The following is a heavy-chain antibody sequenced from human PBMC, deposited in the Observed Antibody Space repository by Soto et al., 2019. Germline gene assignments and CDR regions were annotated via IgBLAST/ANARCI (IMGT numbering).Heavy chain of an antibody. CDR2: LIPMFGTT. J-gene: IGHJ6*02. Sequence: QVQLVQSGAEVKTPGSSVKVSCKASGGTFSSYSINWVRQAPGQGLEWMGRLIPMFGTTDYAQRFQGRVTFTADESTSTASMEVTNLTSEETAVYYCARAVVLTFTRFYDMDVWGQVTTVTVSS. CDR1: GGTFSSYS. CDR3: ARAVVLTFTRFYDMDV. D-gene: IGHD3-9*01. V-gene: IGHV1-69*18.